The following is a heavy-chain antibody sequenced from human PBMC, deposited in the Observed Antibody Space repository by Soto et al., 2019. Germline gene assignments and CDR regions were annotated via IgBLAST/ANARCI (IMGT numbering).Heavy chain of an antibody. J-gene: IGHJ6*03. Sequence: PSETLSLTCTVSVGSITNFFWSWIRQSPGKGLEWIAYVYYSGTTNYNPSLKSRVTISVDTSKNQFSLKLTSVTAADTAVYYCARHRPYYYYYYMDVWGKGTTVTVSS. CDR3: ARHRPYYYYYYMDV. CDR2: VYYSGTT. CDR1: VGSITNFF. V-gene: IGHV4-59*08.